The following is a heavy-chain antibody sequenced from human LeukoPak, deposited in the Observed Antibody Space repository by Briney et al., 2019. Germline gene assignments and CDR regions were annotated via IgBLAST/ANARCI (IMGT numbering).Heavy chain of an antibody. V-gene: IGHV1-69*04. CDR2: IIPMLGIA. J-gene: IGHJ3*02. CDR1: GGTFSSYS. D-gene: IGHD3-22*01. Sequence: SVKVSCKASGGTFSSYSISWVRQAPGQGLEWMGRIIPMLGIANYAQKFQGRVTITADKSTSTAYMELSSLRSEDTAVYYCARDSSGFLDAFDIWGQGTMVTVSS. CDR3: ARDSSGFLDAFDI.